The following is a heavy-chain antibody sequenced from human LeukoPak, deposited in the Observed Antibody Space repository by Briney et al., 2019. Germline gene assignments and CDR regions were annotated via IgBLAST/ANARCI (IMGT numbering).Heavy chain of an antibody. CDR2: IYASGST. J-gene: IGHJ4*02. CDR1: GGSISSYY. CDR3: ARAISNDDNSGYYY. D-gene: IGHD3-22*01. V-gene: IGHV4-4*07. Sequence: SETLSLTCTVSGGSISSYYWSWIRQPAGKGLEWIGRIYASGSTKYNPSLKSRVTMSVDTSKNQFSLKLSSVTAADTAVYYCARAISNDDNSGYYYWGQGTRSPSPQ.